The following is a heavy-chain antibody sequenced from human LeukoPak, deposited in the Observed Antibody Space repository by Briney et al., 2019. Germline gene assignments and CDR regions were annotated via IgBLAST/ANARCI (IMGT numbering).Heavy chain of an antibody. CDR2: ISYDGSNK. CDR3: ARDRSGMDV. CDR1: GFTFSSYG. V-gene: IGHV3-30*03. J-gene: IGHJ6*02. Sequence: GGSLRLSCAASGFTFSSYGMHWVRQAPGKGLEWVAVISYDGSNKYYADSVKGRFTISRDNSKNTLYLQMNSLRAEDTAVYYCARDRSGMDVWGQGTTVTVSS.